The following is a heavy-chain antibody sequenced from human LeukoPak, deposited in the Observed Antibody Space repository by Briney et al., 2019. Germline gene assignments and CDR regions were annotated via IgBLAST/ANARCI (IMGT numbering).Heavy chain of an antibody. V-gene: IGHV3-30-3*01. CDR1: GFTFTSYA. Sequence: PGTSLRLSCTASGFTFTSYAMHWVRPAAGQGLEWVAAISYGGSDKYYADSVKGRFTISRDNSRSTLFPQMNSLRGDDTAVYYCARDDGRGVIMDYWGQGTLVTVSS. CDR3: ARDDGRGVIMDY. D-gene: IGHD3-10*02. CDR2: ISYGGSDK. J-gene: IGHJ4*02.